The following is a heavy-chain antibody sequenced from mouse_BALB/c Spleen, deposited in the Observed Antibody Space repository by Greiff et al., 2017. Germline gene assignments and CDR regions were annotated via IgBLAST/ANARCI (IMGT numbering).Heavy chain of an antibody. V-gene: IGHV1-9*01. Sequence: QVQLQQSGAELMKPGASVKISCKATGYTFSSYWIEWVKQRPGHGLEWIGEILPGSRSTNYNEKFKGKATFTADTSSNTAYMQLSSLTSEDSAVYYCARVGGVPYAMDYWGQGTSVTVSS. CDR3: ARVGGVPYAMDY. CDR2: ILPGSRST. CDR1: GYTFSSYW. J-gene: IGHJ4*01. D-gene: IGHD2-14*01.